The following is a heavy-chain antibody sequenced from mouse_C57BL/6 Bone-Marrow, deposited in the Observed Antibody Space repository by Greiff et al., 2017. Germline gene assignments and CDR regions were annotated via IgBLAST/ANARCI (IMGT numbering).Heavy chain of an antibody. V-gene: IGHV1-69*01. D-gene: IGHD4-1*01. CDR3: ARLSGTDFDY. CDR2: IDPSDSYT. J-gene: IGHJ2*01. Sequence: QVQLQQSGAELVMPGASVKLSCKASGYTFTSYWMHWVKQRPGQGLEWIGEIDPSDSYTNYNQKFKGKSTLTVDKSSSTAYMQLSSLTSEDSAVYYCARLSGTDFDYWGQGTTLTVSS. CDR1: GYTFTSYW.